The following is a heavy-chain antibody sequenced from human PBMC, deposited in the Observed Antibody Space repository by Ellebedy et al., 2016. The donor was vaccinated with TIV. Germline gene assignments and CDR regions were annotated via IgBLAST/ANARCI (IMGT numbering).Heavy chain of an antibody. J-gene: IGHJ5*02. V-gene: IGHV4-39*07. Sequence: SETLSLTCTVSGGSISSSSYYWGWIRQPPGKGLEWIGSIYYSGSTYYNPSLKSRVTISVDTSKNQFSLKLSSVTAADTAVYYCARDLESSLWLVNWFDPWGQGTLVTVSS. CDR3: ARDLESSLWLVNWFDP. CDR1: GGSISSSSYY. D-gene: IGHD5-18*01. CDR2: IYYSGST.